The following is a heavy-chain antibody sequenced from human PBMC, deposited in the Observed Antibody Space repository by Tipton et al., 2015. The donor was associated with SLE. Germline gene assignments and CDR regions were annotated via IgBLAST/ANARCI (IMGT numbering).Heavy chain of an antibody. CDR2: IYYSGST. CDR3: ARDKSTFLAAAGTWFDP. CDR1: AGSISRYY. J-gene: IGHJ5*02. Sequence: GLVKPSETLSLTCTVSAGSISRYYWSWIRQPPGKGLEWIGSIYYSGSTYYNPSLKSRVTISVDTSKNQFSLNLRSVTAADTAVYYCARDKSTFLAAAGTWFDPWGQGTLVTVSS. D-gene: IGHD6-13*01. V-gene: IGHV4-59*01.